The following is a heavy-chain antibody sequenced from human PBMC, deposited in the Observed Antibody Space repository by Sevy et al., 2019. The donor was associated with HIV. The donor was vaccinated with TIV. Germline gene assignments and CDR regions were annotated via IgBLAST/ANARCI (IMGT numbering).Heavy chain of an antibody. J-gene: IGHJ4*02. Sequence: ASVKVSCKASGGTFSSYAISWVRQAPGQGLEWMGGIIPIFGTANYAQKFQGRVTITADKSTSTAYMELSSLRSEDTVVYYCAGAYYYDSSGYYYDYWGQGTLVTVSS. CDR1: GGTFSSYA. CDR2: IIPIFGTA. CDR3: AGAYYYDSSGYYYDY. V-gene: IGHV1-69*06. D-gene: IGHD3-22*01.